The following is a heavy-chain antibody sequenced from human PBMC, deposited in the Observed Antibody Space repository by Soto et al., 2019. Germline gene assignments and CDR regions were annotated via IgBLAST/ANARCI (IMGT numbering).Heavy chain of an antibody. J-gene: IGHJ5*02. CDR1: GFIFNTYW. CDR3: ARAKASGTSARDP. Sequence: EVQVVESGGGLVQPGGSLRLSCAASGFIFNTYWMHWVRQDPGKGLVWISRINSDGSIADYADSVRGRITISRDNTKNTVYLQMTSLRVEDTAVYYCARAKASGTSARDPWGQGTLVTVSA. V-gene: IGHV3-74*01. CDR2: INSDGSIA. D-gene: IGHD3-10*01.